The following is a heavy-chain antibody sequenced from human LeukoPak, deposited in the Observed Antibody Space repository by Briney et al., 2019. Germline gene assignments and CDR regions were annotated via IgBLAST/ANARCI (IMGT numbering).Heavy chain of an antibody. CDR1: GGSFSGYY. CDR3: ARALVVVAATIYYYGMDV. Sequence: PSETLSLTCAVYGGSFSGYYWSWTRQPPGKGLEWIGEINHSGSTNYNPSLKSRVTISVDTSKNRFSLKLSSVTAADTAVYYCARALVVVAATIYYYGMDVWGQGTTVTVSS. D-gene: IGHD2-15*01. CDR2: INHSGST. V-gene: IGHV4-34*01. J-gene: IGHJ6*02.